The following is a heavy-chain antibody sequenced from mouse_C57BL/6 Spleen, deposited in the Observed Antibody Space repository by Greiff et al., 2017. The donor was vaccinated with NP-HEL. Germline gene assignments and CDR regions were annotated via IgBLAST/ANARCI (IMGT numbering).Heavy chain of an antibody. V-gene: IGHV1-18*01. CDR3: ARTPPYYGSSHWYFDV. CDR2: INPNNGGT. CDR1: GYTFTDYN. Sequence: VQLQQSGPELVKPGASVKIPCKASGYTFTDYNMDWVKQSHGKSLEWIGDINPNNGGTIYNQKFKGKATLTVDKSSSTAYMELRSLTSEDTAVYYCARTPPYYGSSHWYFDVWGTGTTVTVSS. J-gene: IGHJ1*03. D-gene: IGHD1-1*01.